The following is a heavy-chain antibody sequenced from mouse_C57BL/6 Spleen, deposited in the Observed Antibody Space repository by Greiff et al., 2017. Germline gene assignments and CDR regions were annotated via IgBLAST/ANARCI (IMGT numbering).Heavy chain of an antibody. V-gene: IGHV1-82*01. CDR2: IYPGDGDT. CDR1: GYAFSSSW. J-gene: IGHJ4*01. D-gene: IGHD2-2*01. Sequence: VMLVESGPELVKPGASVKISCKASGYAFSSSWMNWVKQRPGKGLEWIGRIYPGDGDTNYNGKFKGKATLTADKSSSTAYMQLSSLTSEDSAVYFCARGGYPLAMDYWGQGTSVTVSS. CDR3: ARGGYPLAMDY.